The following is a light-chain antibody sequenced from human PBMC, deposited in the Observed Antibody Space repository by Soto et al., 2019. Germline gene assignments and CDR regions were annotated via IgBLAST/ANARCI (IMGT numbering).Light chain of an antibody. J-gene: IGKJ1*01. Sequence: DIQMTQSPSTLSASVGDRGTISFRASQSISSWLAWYQQIPGKAPRLLIYGASNVEGGVPSRFSGSGSGTEFTLTISSLHPDDFATYYCQQYKTDRWTFGQGTKVDIK. V-gene: IGKV1-5*01. CDR1: QSISSW. CDR2: GAS. CDR3: QQYKTDRWT.